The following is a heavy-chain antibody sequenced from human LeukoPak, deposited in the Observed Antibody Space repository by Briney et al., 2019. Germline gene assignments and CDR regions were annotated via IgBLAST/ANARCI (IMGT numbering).Heavy chain of an antibody. J-gene: IGHJ5*02. CDR1: GGSFSGYY. D-gene: IGHD3-22*01. CDR2: INHSGST. Sequence: PSETLSLTCAVYGGSFSGYYWSWIRQPPGKGLEWIGEINHSGSTNYNPSLKSRVTISVDTSKNQFPLKLSSVTAADTAVYYCARGPITMIVVARAGWFDPWGQGTLVTVPS. V-gene: IGHV4-34*01. CDR3: ARGPITMIVVARAGWFDP.